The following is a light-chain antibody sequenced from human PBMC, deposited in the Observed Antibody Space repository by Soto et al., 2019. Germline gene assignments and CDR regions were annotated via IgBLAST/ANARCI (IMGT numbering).Light chain of an antibody. CDR3: QQYSGSPFT. V-gene: IGKV3-20*01. CDR2: GTS. J-gene: IGKJ3*01. CDR1: QSVTSAS. Sequence: EVVLTQSPGTLSLSPGERATLSCRASQSVTSASLAWYQQKPGQAPRLLIYGTSTRATGIPDRFSGSGSGTDFTLTFSRLEPEDVAVYYCQQYSGSPFTFGPGTKVDIK.